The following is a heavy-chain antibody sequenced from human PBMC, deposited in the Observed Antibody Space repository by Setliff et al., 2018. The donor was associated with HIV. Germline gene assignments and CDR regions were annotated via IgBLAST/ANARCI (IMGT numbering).Heavy chain of an antibody. CDR2: IFYTGST. CDR1: GGSISSSSYY. J-gene: IGHJ4*02. V-gene: IGHV4-39*01. D-gene: IGHD3-10*01. CDR3: ARSRVRGVIIKGY. Sequence: SETLSLTCTVSGGSISSSSYYWGWIRQPPGKGLEWIGSIFYTGSTYYNPSLKSRVTISVDTSKNQVSLKLSSVTAADTAIYYCARSRVRGVIIKGYWGQGTPVTVSS.